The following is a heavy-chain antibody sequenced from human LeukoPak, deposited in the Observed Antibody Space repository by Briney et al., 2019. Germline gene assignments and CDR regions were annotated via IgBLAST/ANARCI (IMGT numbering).Heavy chain of an antibody. CDR3: AKDLPPDYYDSSGYHGAFDI. CDR1: GFTFSSYA. Sequence: GGSLRLSCAASGFTFSSYAMSWVRQAPGKGLEWVSAISGSGGSTYYADSVKGRFTISRDNSKNTLYLQMNSLRAEDTAVYYCAKDLPPDYYDSSGYHGAFDIWGQGTMVTVSS. V-gene: IGHV3-23*01. J-gene: IGHJ3*02. D-gene: IGHD3-22*01. CDR2: ISGSGGST.